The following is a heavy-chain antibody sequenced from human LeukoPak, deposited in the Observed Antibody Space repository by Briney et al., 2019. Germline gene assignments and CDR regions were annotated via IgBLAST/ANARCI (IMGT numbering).Heavy chain of an antibody. D-gene: IGHD6-13*01. V-gene: IGHV5-51*01. CDR2: VYPSNSQT. J-gene: IGHJ4*02. CDR3: ARRHSTMYHYDY. Sequence: GESLKISCKGSGYTFAIYWIAWVRQMPGKGLEWMGIVYPSNSQTAYSPSFQGQVTISADKSISTAYLQWSSLKASDAAMYYCARRHSTMYHYDYWGQGTLVTVSS. CDR1: GYTFAIYW.